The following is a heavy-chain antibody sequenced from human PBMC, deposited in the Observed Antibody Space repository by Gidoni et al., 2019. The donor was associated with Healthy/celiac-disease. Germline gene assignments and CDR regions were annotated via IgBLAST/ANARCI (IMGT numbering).Heavy chain of an antibody. Sequence: QVQLVESGGGVVQPVRSLRLSCAASRFTFSSYALHWVRQAPGKGLEWVAVISSDGSSEYYADSVKGRFTISRDNSKKTLSLQMSSLRPEDTAVYYCVREWGVWGQGTTVTVSS. D-gene: IGHD7-27*01. CDR3: VREWGV. V-gene: IGHV3-30-3*01. J-gene: IGHJ6*02. CDR2: ISSDGSSE. CDR1: RFTFSSYA.